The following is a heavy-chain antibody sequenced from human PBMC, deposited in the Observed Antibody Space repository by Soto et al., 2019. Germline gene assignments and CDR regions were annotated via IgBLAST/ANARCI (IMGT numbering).Heavy chain of an antibody. CDR3: ATDQSYDFGRAGWFDP. Sequence: GGSLRLSCAASGFTFSSYAMSWVRQAPGKGLEWVSAISGSGGSTYYADSVKGRFTISRDNSQNTLYLQMNSLRAEATAVYYCATDQSYDFGRAGWFDPWGQGTLVTVSS. D-gene: IGHD3-3*01. CDR1: GFTFSSYA. V-gene: IGHV3-23*01. J-gene: IGHJ5*02. CDR2: ISGSGGST.